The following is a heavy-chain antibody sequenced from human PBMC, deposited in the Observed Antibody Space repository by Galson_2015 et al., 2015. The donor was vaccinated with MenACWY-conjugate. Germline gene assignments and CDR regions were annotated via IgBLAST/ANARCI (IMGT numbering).Heavy chain of an antibody. CDR2: ISSSSSTI. J-gene: IGHJ4*02. V-gene: IGHV3-48*04. CDR1: GFTFNSYS. D-gene: IGHD1-26*01. Sequence: SLRLSCAASGFTFNSYSMNWVRQAPGKGLEWVSYISSSSSTIYYADSVKGRFTISRDNAKNSLYLRMNSLRAEDTAVYYCARDARVGETLTPGHWGQGSLVTVSS. CDR3: ARDARVGETLTPGH.